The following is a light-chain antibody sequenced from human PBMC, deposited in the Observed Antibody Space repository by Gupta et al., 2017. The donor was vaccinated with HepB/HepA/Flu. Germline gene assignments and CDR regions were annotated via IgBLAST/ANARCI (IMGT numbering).Light chain of an antibody. J-gene: IGLJ2*01. Sequence: QSALTQPASVSGSPGQSITISCPGTSSDLGAYNYVSWHQQDPGKAPKLMIYDVSNRPSGVSNRFSGSKSGNTASLTISGLQAEDEADYYCSSYTSSSTVVFGGGTKLTVL. CDR3: SSYTSSSTVV. V-gene: IGLV2-14*01. CDR2: DVS. CDR1: SSDLGAYNY.